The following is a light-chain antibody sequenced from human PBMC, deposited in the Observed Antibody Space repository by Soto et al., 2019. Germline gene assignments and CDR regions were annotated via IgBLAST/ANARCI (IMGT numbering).Light chain of an antibody. CDR1: SNDVGSYNL. CDR2: EVS. CDR3: CSYAGSYNYV. Sequence: QSALTQPPSLSGSPGQSITISSTGTSNDVGSYNLVSWYQQHPGKAPILMIYEVSKRPSGVSNRFSGPKSGNTASLSIFGPQAEDEADYYCCSYAGSYNYVFGTGTKVTVL. J-gene: IGLJ1*01. V-gene: IGLV2-23*02.